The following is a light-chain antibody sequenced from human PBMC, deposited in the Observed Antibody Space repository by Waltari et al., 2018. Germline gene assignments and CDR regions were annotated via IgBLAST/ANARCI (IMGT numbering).Light chain of an antibody. CDR2: AAS. V-gene: IGKV1-39*01. J-gene: IGKJ2*01. Sequence: DIQMTQFPYSLSASVGDRVTIPCRAGQKINRNLNWYQQKPGKAPKLLICAASTLQSGVPSRFSGSGSGTDFTLTISSLQPEDSASYYCQQSYRTPYTFGQGTKVEV. CDR1: QKINRN. CDR3: QQSYRTPYT.